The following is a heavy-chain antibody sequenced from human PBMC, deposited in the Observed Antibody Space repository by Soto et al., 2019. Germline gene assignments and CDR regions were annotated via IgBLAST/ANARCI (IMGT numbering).Heavy chain of an antibody. CDR1: GNNVTTKW. J-gene: IGHJ6*02. D-gene: IGHD1-1*01. Sequence: PGESLKISCKGYGNNVTTKWIGWVRQMPGKGLEFMGIIYPGDSDTRYSPSFKGQVTISADKSIRTAYLQWSSLKASDTAIYYCASVKAGNFYSGMDVWGQGTPVTVSS. CDR2: IYPGDSDT. CDR3: ASVKAGNFYSGMDV. V-gene: IGHV5-51*01.